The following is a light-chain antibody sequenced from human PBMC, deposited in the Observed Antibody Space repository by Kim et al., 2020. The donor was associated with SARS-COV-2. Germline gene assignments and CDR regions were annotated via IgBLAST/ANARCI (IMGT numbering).Light chain of an antibody. CDR2: SDH. Sequence: GQRVTISCSGGSSNIGGNTVTWYQQLPGTAPKVLIHSDHQRPSGVPDRFSASKSGTSASLAITALHSDDEADYYCAAWDDSLNGYVFGAGTKVTV. J-gene: IGLJ1*01. CDR3: AAWDDSLNGYV. CDR1: SSNIGGNT. V-gene: IGLV1-44*01.